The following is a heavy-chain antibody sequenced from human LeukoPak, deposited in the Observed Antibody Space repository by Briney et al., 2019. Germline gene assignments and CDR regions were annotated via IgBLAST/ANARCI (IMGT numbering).Heavy chain of an antibody. CDR2: IKTKTDGGAT. CDR3: TTLTIMVATNIDY. CDR1: GFTFNNAL. V-gene: IGHV3-15*01. D-gene: IGHD5-12*01. J-gene: IGHJ4*02. Sequence: GGSLRLSCAASGFTFNNALMSWVRQAPGKGLEWVGRIKTKTDGGATDYAAPVKGRFTISRDDSKNTLYPQMNSLKTEDTAVYYCTTLTIMVATNIDYWGQGILVTVSS.